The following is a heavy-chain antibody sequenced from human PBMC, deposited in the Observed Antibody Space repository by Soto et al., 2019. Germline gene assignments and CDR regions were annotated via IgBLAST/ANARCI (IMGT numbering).Heavy chain of an antibody. V-gene: IGHV4-4*02. CDR1: GAPITTTKW. D-gene: IGHD3-16*01. CDR2: LSREGNR. Sequence: QEQPQESGPGLVKPSETLSLTCTVSGAPITTTKWWAWVRLPPGKALEWIGELSREGNRNSNPYLAGRFIMSLDQTKNHFSLKPTSVTAPDKALYSWATQTISHTWGVGGRGTSVTVSS. J-gene: IGHJ6*02. CDR3: ATQTISHTWGV.